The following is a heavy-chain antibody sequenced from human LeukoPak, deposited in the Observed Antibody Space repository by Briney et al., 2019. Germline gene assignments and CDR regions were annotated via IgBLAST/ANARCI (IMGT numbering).Heavy chain of an antibody. CDR2: ISGDGRST. V-gene: IGHV3-23*01. CDR3: AKDRTVGASYWYFDL. CDR1: GFTFSSYA. D-gene: IGHD1-26*01. J-gene: IGHJ2*01. Sequence: PGGSLRLSCAASGFTFSSYAMTWVRQAPGKGLEWVSSISGDGRSTFYADSVKGRFTISRDSSKNTLFLHMNTLRAEDTAIYYCAKDRTVGASYWYFDLWGRGTLVTVSS.